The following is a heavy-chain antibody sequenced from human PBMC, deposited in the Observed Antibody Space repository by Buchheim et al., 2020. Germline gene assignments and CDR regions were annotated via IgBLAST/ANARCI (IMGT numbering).Heavy chain of an antibody. CDR1: GFTFSNYV. CDR3: AKRVCGSPACYPRGLDY. J-gene: IGHJ4*02. Sequence: EMLLLESGGDLIQPGGSLRLSCAASGFTFSNYVMTWVRQAPGKGLEWVSVISEHGDIAYYADSVKGRFTISRDNSKFTLFLEMNSLRTEDTAVYYCAKRVCGSPACYPRGLDYWGQGTL. CDR2: ISEHGDIA. V-gene: IGHV3-23*01. D-gene: IGHD2-2*01.